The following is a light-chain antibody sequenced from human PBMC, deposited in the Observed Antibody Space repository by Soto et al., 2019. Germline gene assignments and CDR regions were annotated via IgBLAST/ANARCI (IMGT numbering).Light chain of an antibody. CDR1: SSDVGSYNY. V-gene: IGLV2-14*01. J-gene: IGLJ1*01. CDR2: ASS. CDR3: SSYTSGSTLYV. Sequence: QSVLTQPASVSGSPGQSITISCTGTSSDVGSYNYVSWYQQHPGKAPRLMIYASSNRPSGVSHRCSGSRSGNTASLTISGLQAEDEADYFCSSYTSGSTLYVFGSGTKVTVL.